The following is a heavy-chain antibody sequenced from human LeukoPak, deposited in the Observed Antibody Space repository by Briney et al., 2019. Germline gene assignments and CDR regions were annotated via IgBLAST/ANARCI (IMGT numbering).Heavy chain of an antibody. CDR1: GYTFTCYY. CDR3: ARDPYYYGSGTYLGNPYYFDY. D-gene: IGHD3-10*01. CDR2: INPNSGGT. V-gene: IGHV1-2*02. J-gene: IGHJ4*02. Sequence: ASVNVSFKASGYTFTCYYMHWVRQAPGQGLEWMGWINPNSGGTNYAQKFQGRVTMTRGTSISTAYMELSRLRSDDTAVYYCARDPYYYGSGTYLGNPYYFDYWGQGTLVTVSS.